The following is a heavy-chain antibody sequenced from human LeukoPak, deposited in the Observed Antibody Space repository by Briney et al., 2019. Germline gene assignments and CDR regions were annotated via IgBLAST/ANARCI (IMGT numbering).Heavy chain of an antibody. D-gene: IGHD1-26*01. J-gene: IGHJ4*02. CDR1: GGSISSSSYY. Sequence: PSETLSLTCTVSGGSISSSSYYWGWIRQPPGKGLEWIGSIYYSGSTYYNPSLKSRVTISVDTSKNQFSLKLSSVTAADTAVYYCARHPRYSGSYPPYFDYWGQGTLVTVSS. CDR3: ARHPRYSGSYPPYFDY. CDR2: IYYSGST. V-gene: IGHV4-39*01.